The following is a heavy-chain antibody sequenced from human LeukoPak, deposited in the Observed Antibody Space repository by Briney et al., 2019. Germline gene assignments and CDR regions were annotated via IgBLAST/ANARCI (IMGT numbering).Heavy chain of an antibody. CDR3: ARDSAGIAVAGDFDY. J-gene: IGHJ4*02. Sequence: PGGSLRLSCAASGFTFSSYGMHWVRQAPGKGLEWVAFIRYDGSNKYYADSVKGRFTISRDNSKNTLYLQMNSLRAEDTAVYYCARDSAGIAVAGDFDYWGQGTLVTVSS. CDR2: IRYDGSNK. D-gene: IGHD6-19*01. CDR1: GFTFSSYG. V-gene: IGHV3-30*02.